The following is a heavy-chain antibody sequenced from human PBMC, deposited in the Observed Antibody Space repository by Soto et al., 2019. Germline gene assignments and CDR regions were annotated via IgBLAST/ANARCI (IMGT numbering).Heavy chain of an antibody. CDR3: ARGDIVVVVAASKVDDAFDI. D-gene: IGHD2-15*01. Sequence: ASVKVSCTASGYTFTSYGISWVRQAPGQGLEWMGWISAYNGNTNYAQKLQGRVTMTTDTSTSTAYMELRSLRSDDTAVYYCARGDIVVVVAASKVDDAFDIWGQGTMVTVSS. J-gene: IGHJ3*02. V-gene: IGHV1-18*01. CDR2: ISAYNGNT. CDR1: GYTFTSYG.